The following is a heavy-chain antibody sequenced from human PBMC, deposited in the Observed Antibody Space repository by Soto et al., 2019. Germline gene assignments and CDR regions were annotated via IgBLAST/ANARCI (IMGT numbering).Heavy chain of an antibody. J-gene: IGHJ4*02. D-gene: IGHD3-10*01. CDR1: GFMFGNYA. CDR2: LTDSGMTT. V-gene: IGHV3-23*04. Sequence: EVQLVESGGGLVRPAGALRLSCVASGFMFGNYAMGWVRQSPGKGLEWVSGLTDSGMTTYYADSVKGRFTISRDNSKNKLYLQMNNLRAEDTAKYYCAKYISMVLEDYFYFWGQGTLVTVSS. CDR3: AKYISMVLEDYFYF.